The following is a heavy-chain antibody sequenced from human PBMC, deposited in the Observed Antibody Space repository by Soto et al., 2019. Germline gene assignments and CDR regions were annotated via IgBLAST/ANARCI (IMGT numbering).Heavy chain of an antibody. J-gene: IGHJ6*02. V-gene: IGHV4-59*12. CDR1: GGSITSYY. CDR2: IYYSGST. Sequence: QVQLQESGPGLVKPSETLSLTCTVSGGSITSYYWSCIRQPPGKGLEWIGTIYYSGSTNYNPSLKRLVTISVDTSKNQFSLKRSSVTAADTAVYYCARALYGSGVLDVWGQGTTVTVSS. CDR3: ARALYGSGVLDV. D-gene: IGHD3-10*01.